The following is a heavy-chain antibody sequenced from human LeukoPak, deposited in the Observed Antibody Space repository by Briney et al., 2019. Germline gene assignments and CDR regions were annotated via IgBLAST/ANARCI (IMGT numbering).Heavy chain of an antibody. D-gene: IGHD4-23*01. CDR2: ISGSGGSI. CDR3: AKALGGTVVYFDY. Sequence: PGGSLRLSCAASGFTFSSFGMTWVRQAPGKGLEWVSAISGSGGSIYYADSVKGRFTISRDNSKNTLYLQMNSLRAEDTAVYYCAKALGGTVVYFDYWGQGTLVTVSS. J-gene: IGHJ4*02. CDR1: GFTFSSFG. V-gene: IGHV3-23*01.